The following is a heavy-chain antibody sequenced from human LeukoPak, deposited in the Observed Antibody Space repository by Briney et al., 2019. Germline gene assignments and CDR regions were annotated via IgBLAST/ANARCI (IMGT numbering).Heavy chain of an antibody. J-gene: IGHJ4*02. CDR2: IYHSGST. Sequence: PSETLSLTCTVSGGSISSGGYYWSWIGQPPGKGLEWIGYIYHSGSTYYNPSLKSRVTISVDTSKNQFSLKLSSVTAADTAVYYCADSLGAYFDYWGQGTLVTVSS. D-gene: IGHD2-21*01. CDR3: ADSLGAYFDY. CDR1: GGSISSGGYY. V-gene: IGHV4-30-2*01.